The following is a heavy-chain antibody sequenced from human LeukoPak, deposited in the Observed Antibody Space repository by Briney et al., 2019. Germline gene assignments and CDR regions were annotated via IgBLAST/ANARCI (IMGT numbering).Heavy chain of an antibody. J-gene: IGHJ4*02. CDR2: ISGSGGNT. CDR1: GFTFSNYA. Sequence: GGSLRLSCAASGFTFSNYAMNWVRQAPGKGLEWVSSISGSGGNTYYADSVKGRFTISRDTSKNTLYLQMNSLRAEDTAVYYCAKLTVTTWEDYWGQGTLVTVSS. V-gene: IGHV3-23*01. D-gene: IGHD4-17*01. CDR3: AKLTVTTWEDY.